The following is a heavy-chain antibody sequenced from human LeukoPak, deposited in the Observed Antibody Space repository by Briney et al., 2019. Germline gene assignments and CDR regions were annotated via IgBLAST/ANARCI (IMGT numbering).Heavy chain of an antibody. Sequence: GGSLRLSCAASGFTFGTYWMSWVRQPPGKGLEWVANIKQDGSEKYYVDSVRGRFTISRDNAKNSVYLQMSSLRAEDTAVYYCARDGTPFDSWGQGTLVTVSS. CDR3: ARDGTPFDS. J-gene: IGHJ4*02. V-gene: IGHV3-7*01. CDR1: GFTFGTYW. D-gene: IGHD1-26*01. CDR2: IKQDGSEK.